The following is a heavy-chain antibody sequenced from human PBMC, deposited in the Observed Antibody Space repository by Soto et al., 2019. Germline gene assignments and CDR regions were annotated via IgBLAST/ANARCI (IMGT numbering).Heavy chain of an antibody. CDR3: ASHEGRTYDFWSGYHYYYGMDV. CDR1: GFTFSSYA. Sequence: GGSLRLSCAASGFTFSSYAMHWVRQAPGKGLEWVAVISYDGSNKYYADSVKGRFTISRDNSKNTLYLQMNSLRAEDTAVYYCASHEGRTYDFWSGYHYYYGMDVWGQGTTVTVSS. CDR2: ISYDGSNK. V-gene: IGHV3-30-3*01. J-gene: IGHJ6*02. D-gene: IGHD3-3*01.